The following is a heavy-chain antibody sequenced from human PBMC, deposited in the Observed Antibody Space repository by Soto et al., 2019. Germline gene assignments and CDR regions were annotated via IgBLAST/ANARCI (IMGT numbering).Heavy chain of an antibody. Sequence: EVHLLESGGALVQPGGSLRLSCAASGFAFSAYAMNWVRHTPGKGLEWVSSVSGTGRTTYHADSVKGRFTMSRDDSKNTVSLQLNSLRVEDTAQYYCAKADGQQWLIPHLDNWGQGTLVTVS. CDR3: AKADGQQWLIPHLDN. D-gene: IGHD6-19*01. CDR1: GFAFSAYA. V-gene: IGHV3-23*01. CDR2: VSGTGRTT. J-gene: IGHJ4*02.